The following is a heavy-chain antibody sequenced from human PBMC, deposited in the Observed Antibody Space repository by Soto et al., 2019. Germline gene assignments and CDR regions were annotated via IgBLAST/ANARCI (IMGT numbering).Heavy chain of an antibody. CDR3: ARLLGYSYGVGTFDY. CDR1: GGSTSSSSYY. V-gene: IGHV4-39*01. Sequence: SETLSLTCTVSGGSTSSSSYYWGWIRQPPGKGLEWIGSIYYSGSTYYNPSLKSRVTISVDTSKNQFSLKLSSVTAADTAVYYCARLLGYSYGVGTFDYWGQGTLVTVSS. CDR2: IYYSGST. J-gene: IGHJ4*02. D-gene: IGHD5-18*01.